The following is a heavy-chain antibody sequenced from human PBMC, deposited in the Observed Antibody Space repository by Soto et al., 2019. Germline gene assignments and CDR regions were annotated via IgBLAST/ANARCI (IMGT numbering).Heavy chain of an antibody. D-gene: IGHD3-16*02. CDR3: ARAGPVINDAFDI. Sequence: QLQLQESGSGLVKPSQTLSLTCAVSGGSISSGGYSWSWIRQPPGKGLEWIGYIYHSGSTYYNPSLKSRVTISVDRSKHQFSLKLSSVTAADTAVYYCARAGPVINDAFDIWGQGTMVTVSS. J-gene: IGHJ3*02. CDR1: GGSISSGGYS. V-gene: IGHV4-30-2*01. CDR2: IYHSGST.